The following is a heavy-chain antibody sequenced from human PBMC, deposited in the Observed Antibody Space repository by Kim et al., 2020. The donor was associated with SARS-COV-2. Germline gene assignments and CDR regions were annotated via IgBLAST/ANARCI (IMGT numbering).Heavy chain of an antibody. D-gene: IGHD6-13*01. CDR2: IYHSGST. Sequence: SETLSLTCAVSGGSISSSNWWSWVRQPPGKGLEWIGEIYHSGSTNYNPSLKSRVTISVDKSKNQFSLKLSSVTAADTAVYYCARDSFSEEGDGSSWYDYWGQGTLVTVSS. J-gene: IGHJ4*02. CDR3: ARDSFSEEGDGSSWYDY. CDR1: GGSISSSNW. V-gene: IGHV4-4*02.